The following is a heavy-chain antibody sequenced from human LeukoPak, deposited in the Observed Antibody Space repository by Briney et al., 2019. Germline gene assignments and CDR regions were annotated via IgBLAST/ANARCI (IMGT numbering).Heavy chain of an antibody. D-gene: IGHD5/OR15-5a*01. CDR2: IIPILGIA. J-gene: IGHJ3*02. Sequence: SVKVSCKASGGTFSSYAISWVRQAPGQGLEWMGRIIPILGIANYAQKFQGRVTITADKSTSTAYMELSSLRSEDTAEYYCARMYTNYAFDIWGQGTMVTVSS. V-gene: IGHV1-69*04. CDR1: GGTFSSYA. CDR3: ARMYTNYAFDI.